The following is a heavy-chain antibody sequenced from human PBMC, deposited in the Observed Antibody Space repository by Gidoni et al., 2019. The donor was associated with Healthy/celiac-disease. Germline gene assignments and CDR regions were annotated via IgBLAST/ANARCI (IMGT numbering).Heavy chain of an antibody. Sequence: QVQLMQSGTEVKKPGSAVKVACTASGATTSSYAISGVRQAPGQGLEWRGGIIPIFGTANYAQKFQGRVTITADESTSTAYMELSSLRSEDTAVYYCARESSPNSYGMDVWGQGTTVTVSS. CDR3: ARESSPNSYGMDV. V-gene: IGHV1-69*01. CDR1: GATTSSYA. J-gene: IGHJ6*02. CDR2: IIPIFGTA.